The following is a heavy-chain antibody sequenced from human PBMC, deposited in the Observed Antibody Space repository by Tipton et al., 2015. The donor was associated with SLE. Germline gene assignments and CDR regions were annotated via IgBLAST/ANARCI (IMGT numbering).Heavy chain of an antibody. Sequence: TLSLTCTVSGGSISSYYWSWIRQPPGKGLEWIGYIYYSGSTNYNPSLKSRVTISVDTSKNQFSLKLSSVTAADTAVYYCARRGTMIVADAFDIWGQGTMVTVSS. CDR3: ARRGTMIVADAFDI. J-gene: IGHJ3*02. CDR2: IYYSGST. CDR1: GGSISSYY. D-gene: IGHD3-22*01. V-gene: IGHV4-59*12.